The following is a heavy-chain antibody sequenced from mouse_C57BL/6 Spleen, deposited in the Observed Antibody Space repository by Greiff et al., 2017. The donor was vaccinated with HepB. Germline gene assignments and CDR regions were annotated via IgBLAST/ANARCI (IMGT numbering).Heavy chain of an antibody. CDR3: ARNQLRLGAMDY. J-gene: IGHJ4*01. Sequence: VMLVESGPELVKPGASVKISCKASGYAFSSSWMNWVKQRPGKGLEWIGRIYPGDGDTNYNGKFKGKATLTADKSSSTAYMQLSSLTSEDSAVYFCARNQLRLGAMDYWGQGTSVTVSS. V-gene: IGHV1-82*01. CDR1: GYAFSSSW. D-gene: IGHD2-4*01. CDR2: IYPGDGDT.